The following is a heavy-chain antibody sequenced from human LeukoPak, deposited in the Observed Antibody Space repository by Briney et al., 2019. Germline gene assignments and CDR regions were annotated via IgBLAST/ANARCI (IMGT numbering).Heavy chain of an antibody. Sequence: SETLSLTCAVYGGSFSGYYWSWIRQPPGKGLEWFGEINHSGSTNYNPSLKSRVTISVDTSKNQFSLKLSSVTAADTAVYYCARTRWPKPFDYWGQGTLVTVSS. CDR1: GGSFSGYY. CDR3: ARTRWPKPFDY. V-gene: IGHV4-34*01. J-gene: IGHJ4*02. CDR2: INHSGST. D-gene: IGHD4-23*01.